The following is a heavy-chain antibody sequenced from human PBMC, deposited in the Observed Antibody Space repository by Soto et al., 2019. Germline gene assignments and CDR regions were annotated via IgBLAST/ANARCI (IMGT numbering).Heavy chain of an antibody. D-gene: IGHD4-17*01. V-gene: IGHV4-59*01. CDR1: GGSISSYY. CDR3: ARGATVTTTRRYYYYYGMDV. J-gene: IGHJ6*02. Sequence: QVQLQESGPGLVKPSETLSLTCTVSGGSISSYYWSWIRQPPGKGLEWNGYIYYSGSTNYNPSLKSRVTISVDTSKNQFSLKLSSVTAADTAVYYCARGATVTTTRRYYYYYGMDVWGQGTTVTVSS. CDR2: IYYSGST.